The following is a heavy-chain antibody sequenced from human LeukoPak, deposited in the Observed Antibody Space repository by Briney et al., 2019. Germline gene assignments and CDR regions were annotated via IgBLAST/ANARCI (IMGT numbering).Heavy chain of an antibody. CDR2: IYYIGRT. D-gene: IGHD5-18*01. J-gene: IGHJ4*02. CDR1: GGSISSYY. V-gene: IGHV4-59*12. CDR3: ARDRGYSYGFYDY. Sequence: SETLSLTCTVSGGSISSYYWSWIRQPPGKGLEWIGYIYYIGRTNYNPSLKSRVTISVDTSKNQFSLMLTSVTAADTAVYYCARDRGYSYGFYDYWGQGTLVTVSS.